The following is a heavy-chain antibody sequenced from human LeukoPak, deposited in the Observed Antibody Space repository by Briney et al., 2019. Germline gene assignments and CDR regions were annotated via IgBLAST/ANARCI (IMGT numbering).Heavy chain of an antibody. V-gene: IGHV4-39*07. D-gene: IGHD3-10*01. CDR1: GGSISSSSYY. J-gene: IGHJ4*02. CDR2: LYDSGST. CDR3: VRGTYNYGSGSYTLDY. Sequence: SETLSLTCTVSGGSISSSSYYWGWIRQPPGKGLEWIGSLYDSGSTSYNPSLESRVTISPDTSTSQFSLKLSSVTAADTAVYYCVRGTYNYGSGSYTLDYWGQGTLVTVSS.